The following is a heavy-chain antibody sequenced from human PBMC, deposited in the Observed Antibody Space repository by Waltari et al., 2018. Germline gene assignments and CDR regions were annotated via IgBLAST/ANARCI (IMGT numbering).Heavy chain of an antibody. V-gene: IGHV4-39*01. CDR3: ASSYSSGWYSTFDY. D-gene: IGHD6-19*01. Sequence: QLQLQESGPELVKPSETLSLTCTVSGGSISSSSYYWGWIRQPPGKGLEWIGSIYYSGSTYYNPSLKSRVTISVDTSKNQFSLKLSSVTAADTAVYYCASSYSSGWYSTFDYWGQGTLVTVSS. CDR1: GGSISSSSYY. CDR2: IYYSGST. J-gene: IGHJ4*02.